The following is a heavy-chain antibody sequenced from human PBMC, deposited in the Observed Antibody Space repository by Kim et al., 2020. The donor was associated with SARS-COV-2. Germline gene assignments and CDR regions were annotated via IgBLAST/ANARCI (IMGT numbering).Heavy chain of an antibody. D-gene: IGHD3-10*01. CDR1: GFTFSSYA. CDR3: AKGQVNYYGSGSKH. J-gene: IGHJ4*02. V-gene: IGHV3-23*01. Sequence: GGSLRLSCAASGFTFSSYAMSWVRQAPGKGLEWVSAISGSGGSTYYTDSVKGRFTISRDNSKNTLYLQMNSLRAEDTAVYYCAKGQVNYYGSGSKHWGQGTLVTVAS. CDR2: ISGSGGST.